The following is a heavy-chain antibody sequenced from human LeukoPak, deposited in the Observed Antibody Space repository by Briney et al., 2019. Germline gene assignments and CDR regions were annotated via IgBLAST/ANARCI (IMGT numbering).Heavy chain of an antibody. D-gene: IGHD6-13*01. Sequence: PGGSLRLSCAASGFTFSSYWMHWVRQAPGKGLEWVSYISSSGSTIYYADSVKGRFTISRDNVKNSLYLQMSSLRAEDTAVYYCARGIAAADLDSYNWFDPWGQGTLVTVSS. CDR2: ISSSGSTI. V-gene: IGHV3-48*04. J-gene: IGHJ5*02. CDR1: GFTFSSYW. CDR3: ARGIAAADLDSYNWFDP.